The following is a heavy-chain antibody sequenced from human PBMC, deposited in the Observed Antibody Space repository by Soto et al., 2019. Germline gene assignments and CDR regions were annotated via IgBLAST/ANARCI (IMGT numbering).Heavy chain of an antibody. CDR3: STRAYDTNGYYRFDP. D-gene: IGHD3-22*01. Sequence: SETLSLTCAVYGGSFSGHSWTWIRQSPGKGLEWIGDINHSGRVNYSPSLKSRVTISLDTFKSQFSLTLSAVTAADTAMYYCSTRAYDTNGYYRFDPWGQGTLVT. CDR2: INHSGRV. V-gene: IGHV4-34*01. CDR1: GGSFSGHS. J-gene: IGHJ5*01.